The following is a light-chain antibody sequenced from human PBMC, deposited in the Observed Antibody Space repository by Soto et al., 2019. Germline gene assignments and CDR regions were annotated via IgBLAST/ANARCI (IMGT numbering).Light chain of an antibody. CDR1: QSVLYNSNNKNY. J-gene: IGKJ1*01. CDR3: LQHHIPLWT. V-gene: IGKV4-1*01. CDR2: WAS. Sequence: DIVMTQSPDSLAVSLGERATINCKSSQSVLYNSNNKNYLAWYQQKPGQPPRLFIYWASTRESGVPDRFSGSGSGTDFTLKISSLQADVGGFYYCLQHHIPLWTFGKETKVHIK.